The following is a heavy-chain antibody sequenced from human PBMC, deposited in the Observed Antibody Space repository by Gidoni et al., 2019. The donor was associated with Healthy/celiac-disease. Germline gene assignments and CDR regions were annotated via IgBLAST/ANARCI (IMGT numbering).Heavy chain of an antibody. V-gene: IGHV3-9*01. CDR3: AKDIHYSSSYDAFDI. CDR2: ISWNSGSI. Sequence: EVQLVESGGGLVPPGRSLRLSCAASGFTFDSYAMHWVRQAPGKGLEWVSGISWNSGSIGYADSVKGRFTISRDNAKNSLYLQMNSLRAEDTALYYCAKDIHYSSSYDAFDIWGHGKMVTVSS. J-gene: IGHJ3*02. CDR1: GFTFDSYA. D-gene: IGHD6-6*01.